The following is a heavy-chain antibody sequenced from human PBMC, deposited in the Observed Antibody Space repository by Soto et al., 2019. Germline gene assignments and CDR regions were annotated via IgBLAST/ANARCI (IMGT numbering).Heavy chain of an antibody. CDR3: ANRERGYSGYGNDY. CDR2: ISGSGGST. Sequence: PGGSLRLSCAASGFTFSSYAMSWVRQAPGKGLEWVSAISGSGGSTYYADSVKGRFTISRDNSKNTLYLQMNSLRAEDTAVYYCANRERGYSGYGNDYWGQGTLVTVSS. V-gene: IGHV3-23*01. CDR1: GFTFSSYA. D-gene: IGHD5-12*01. J-gene: IGHJ4*02.